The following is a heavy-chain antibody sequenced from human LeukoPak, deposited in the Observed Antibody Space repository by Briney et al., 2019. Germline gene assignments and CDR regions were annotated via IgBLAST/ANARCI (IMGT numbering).Heavy chain of an antibody. J-gene: IGHJ5*02. D-gene: IGHD1-14*01. CDR3: AGGPRNDP. V-gene: IGHV1-8*01. CDR1: GYPFTTWE. CDR2: VHPNSGNT. Sequence: GASVKVSCKTSGYPFTTWEINWVRQAAGQGLEWMGWVHPNSGNTAYAQKFQGRVTMTRDTSISTAYMELSGLRFDDTAVYFCAGGPRNDPWGQGTLVTVSS.